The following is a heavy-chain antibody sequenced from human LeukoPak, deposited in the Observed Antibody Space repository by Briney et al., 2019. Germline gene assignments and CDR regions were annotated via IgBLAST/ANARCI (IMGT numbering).Heavy chain of an antibody. CDR2: IKQDGSEK. Sequence: GSLRLSCAASGFIFSTYWMSWVRPAPGKGPEWVANIKQDGSEKYYVDSVKGRFTISRDNAKNSLYLQMNSLRAEDTAVYYCARDGMATINSWGQGTVVTVSS. CDR3: ARDGMATINS. CDR1: GFIFSTYW. V-gene: IGHV3-7*03. J-gene: IGHJ4*02. D-gene: IGHD5-12*01.